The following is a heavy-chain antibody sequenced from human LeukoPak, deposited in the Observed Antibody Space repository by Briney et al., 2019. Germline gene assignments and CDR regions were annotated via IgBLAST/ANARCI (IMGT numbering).Heavy chain of an antibody. CDR2: IYYSGST. Sequence: PSETLSLNCTVSGGSISSSSYYRGWIRQPPGKGLEWIGSIYYSGSTYYNPSLKSRVTISVDTSKNQFSLKLSSVTAADTAVYYCARVSVWGSFGYWGQGTLVTVSS. CDR1: GGSISSSSYY. J-gene: IGHJ4*02. D-gene: IGHD3-16*01. CDR3: ARVSVWGSFGY. V-gene: IGHV4-39*01.